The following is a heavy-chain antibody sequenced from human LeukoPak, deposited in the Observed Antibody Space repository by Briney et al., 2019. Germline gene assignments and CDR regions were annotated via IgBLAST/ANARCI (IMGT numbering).Heavy chain of an antibody. J-gene: IGHJ3*02. V-gene: IGHV1-24*01. CDR3: ATGVTMVRGVKSDAFDI. CDR1: GYTLTELS. Sequence: ASVKVSCKVSGYTLTELSMHWVRQAPGKGLEWMGGFDPEEGETIYAQKFQGRVTMTEDTSTDTAYMELSSLRSEDTAVYYCATGVTMVRGVKSDAFDIWGQGTTVTVSS. D-gene: IGHD3-10*01. CDR2: FDPEEGET.